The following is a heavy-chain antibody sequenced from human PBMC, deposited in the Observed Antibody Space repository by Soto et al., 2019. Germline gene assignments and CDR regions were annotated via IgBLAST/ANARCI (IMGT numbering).Heavy chain of an antibody. CDR1: GYMFTTYS. CDR3: ARDGGFYYFDY. CDR2: ISAADGHT. D-gene: IGHD3-16*01. Sequence: ASVKVSCKASGYMFTTYSIHWVRQAPGQRLEWMGWISAADGHTKYSQKFQGRVTITRDTSASTAYMELSSLTSEDTAVYYCARDGGFYYFDYWGQGTPVTVS. V-gene: IGHV1-3*01. J-gene: IGHJ4*02.